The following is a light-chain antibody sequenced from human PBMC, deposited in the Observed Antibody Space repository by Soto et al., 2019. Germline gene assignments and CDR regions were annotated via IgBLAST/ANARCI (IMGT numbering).Light chain of an antibody. V-gene: IGKV3-20*01. Sequence: EIVLTQSPGTLSLSPGERATLSCRASQSISSSYLAWYQQKPGQAPRLLIYGASSRATGIPDRFSGSGSGTDLALTISRLEPEDFAVYYCQHYDSSPVFTFGQGTKLEIK. J-gene: IGKJ2*01. CDR1: QSISSSY. CDR2: GAS. CDR3: QHYDSSPVFT.